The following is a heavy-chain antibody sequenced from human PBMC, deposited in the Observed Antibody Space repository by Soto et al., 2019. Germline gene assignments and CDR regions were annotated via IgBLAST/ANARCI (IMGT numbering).Heavy chain of an antibody. J-gene: IGHJ4*02. D-gene: IGHD6-13*01. CDR2: FNPMSGST. CDR3: ARDLAAADD. Sequence: ASVKVSCKTSGYIFINYYIHWVRQAPGQGLEWVALFNPMSGSTNYAQKLQGRVTLTSDTSTSTVYMELSSLISEDTAVYYCARDLAAADDWGPGTLVTVSS. V-gene: IGHV1-46*04. CDR1: GYIFINYY.